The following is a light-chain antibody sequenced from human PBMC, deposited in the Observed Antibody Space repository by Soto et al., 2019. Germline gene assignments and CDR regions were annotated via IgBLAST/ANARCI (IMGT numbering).Light chain of an antibody. CDR1: QNIRRR. J-gene: IGKJ4*01. CDR2: AAS. CDR3: QQLRLYPSP. Sequence: DFHMTKSASTLSVSVGDRVTITCRASQNIRRRVAGFQPKTGKEHKLLIYAASTLYGRVPSRCSGIGSGTDFALTSTSLQAEDFATYYCQQLRLYPSPFGGGTKVDIK. V-gene: IGKV1-5*01.